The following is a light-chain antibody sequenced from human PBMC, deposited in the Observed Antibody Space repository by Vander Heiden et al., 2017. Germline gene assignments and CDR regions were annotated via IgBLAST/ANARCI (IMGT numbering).Light chain of an antibody. Sequence: IVLTQSPATLSLSPGERAILSCRASQSVRHELAWYQQKPGQAPRLVIYDASYRATGVPGRFGGSGSGTDFTLTISSLEPEDSAVYYCQQRNSWPLTFGGGTKVEIK. V-gene: IGKV3-11*01. CDR3: QQRNSWPLT. CDR1: QSVRHE. CDR2: DAS. J-gene: IGKJ4*01.